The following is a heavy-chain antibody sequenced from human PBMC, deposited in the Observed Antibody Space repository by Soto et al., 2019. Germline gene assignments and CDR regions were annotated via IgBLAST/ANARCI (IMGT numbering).Heavy chain of an antibody. Sequence: ASVKVSCKASGYTFTCYYMHWVRQAPGQGLEWMGWINPNSGGTNYAQKFQGRVTMTRDTSTSTVYMELSSLRSEDTAVYYCARDRGRGGSYYIYFYGMDVWGQGTTVTVS. CDR1: GYTFTCYY. CDR3: ARDRGRGGSYYIYFYGMDV. D-gene: IGHD1-26*01. J-gene: IGHJ6*02. V-gene: IGHV1-2*02. CDR2: INPNSGGT.